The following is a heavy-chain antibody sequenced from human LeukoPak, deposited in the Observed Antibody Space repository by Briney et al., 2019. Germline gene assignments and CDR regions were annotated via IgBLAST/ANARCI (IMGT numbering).Heavy chain of an antibody. Sequence: PGGSLSLSCEASGFTFSIYAMSWVRQTPGKGLQWVSSITSRDGTTYYADSVKGRFTISRDNSENTLYLRMSSLRAEDTAIYYCARDRPNYYGSDGHYYRRDGDHWGQGTLVTVSS. CDR3: ARDRPNYYGSDGHYYRRDGDH. CDR2: ITSRDGTT. CDR1: GFTFSIYA. J-gene: IGHJ5*02. D-gene: IGHD3-22*01. V-gene: IGHV3-23*01.